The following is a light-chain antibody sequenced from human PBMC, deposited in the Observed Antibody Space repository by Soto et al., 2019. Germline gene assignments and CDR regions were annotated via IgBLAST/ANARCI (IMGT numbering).Light chain of an antibody. CDR3: QKYNSAPWT. CDR1: QGIYDN. J-gene: IGKJ1*01. V-gene: IGKV1-27*01. Sequence: DIQMTQSPSSLCASIGDRVITTSRPRQGIYDNLAWYQNKPDKVRKLLIYGASTLQSGVPSRFSGSGSGTDFPLTISSLQPEDVASYYSQKYNSAPWTFGRGTKVEIK. CDR2: GAS.